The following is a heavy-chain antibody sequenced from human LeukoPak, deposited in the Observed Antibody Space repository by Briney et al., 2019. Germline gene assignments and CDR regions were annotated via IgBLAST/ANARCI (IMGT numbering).Heavy chain of an antibody. CDR3: ARVTAAGYYYYYGMDV. CDR1: GGSFSGYY. J-gene: IGHJ6*02. D-gene: IGHD6-13*01. Sequence: SETLSLTCAVYGGSFSGYYWSWIRQPPGKGLEWIGEINHSGSTNYNPSLKSRVTISVDTSKNQFSLKLSSVTAADTAVYYYARVTAAGYYYYYGMDVWGQGTTVTVSS. CDR2: INHSGST. V-gene: IGHV4-34*01.